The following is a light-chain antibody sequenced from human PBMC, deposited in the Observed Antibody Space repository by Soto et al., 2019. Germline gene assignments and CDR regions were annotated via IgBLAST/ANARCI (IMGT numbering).Light chain of an antibody. CDR3: QQYYSYPIT. CDR1: QGISSY. V-gene: IGKV1-8*01. CDR2: AAS. J-gene: IGKJ5*01. Sequence: AIRMTQSPSSLSASTGDRVTITCRASQGISSYLAWYQQKPGKAPKLLIYAASTLQSGVPSRFSGSGSWTDFTLTISFLQSEDFATYYCQQYYSYPITFGQGTRLDIK.